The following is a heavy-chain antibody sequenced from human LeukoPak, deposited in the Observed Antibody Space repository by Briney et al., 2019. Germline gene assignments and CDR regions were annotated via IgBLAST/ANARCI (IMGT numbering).Heavy chain of an antibody. J-gene: IGHJ4*02. V-gene: IGHV1-18*01. CDR3: ARDLGVDTAMVNYY. D-gene: IGHD5-18*01. Sequence: GPSVKVSCKASGYTFTSYGISWVRQAPGQGLEWMGWISAYNGNTNYAQKLQGRVTMTTDTSTSTAYMELRSLRSDDTAVYYCARDLGVDTAMVNYYWGQGTLVTVSS. CDR1: GYTFTSYG. CDR2: ISAYNGNT.